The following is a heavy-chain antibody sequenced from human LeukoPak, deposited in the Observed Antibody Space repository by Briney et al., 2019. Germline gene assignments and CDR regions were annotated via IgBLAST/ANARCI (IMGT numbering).Heavy chain of an antibody. CDR1: GFTFRSYA. V-gene: IGHV3-23*01. Sequence: GGSLRLSCAASGFTFRSYAMSWVRQAPGKGLEWVSAISGSGGSTYYADSVKGRFTISRDNSKNTLYLQMNSLRAEDTAVYYCAKDPRRGIAAAGLAQYYLDYWGEGTLVTVSS. CDR2: ISGSGGST. D-gene: IGHD6-13*01. CDR3: AKDPRRGIAAAGLAQYYLDY. J-gene: IGHJ4*02.